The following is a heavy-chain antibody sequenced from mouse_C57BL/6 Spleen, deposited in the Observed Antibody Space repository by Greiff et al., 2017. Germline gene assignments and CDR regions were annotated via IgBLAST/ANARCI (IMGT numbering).Heavy chain of an antibody. CDR3: ARSAGDYAWFAY. CDR2: IHPDRGST. CDR1: GYTFTSYW. D-gene: IGHD2-13*01. V-gene: IGHV1-64*01. J-gene: IGHJ3*01. Sequence: QVQLQQPGAELVKPGASVKLSCKASGYTFTSYWLHWVKQRPGQGLEWIGMIHPDRGSTNYNEKFKSKATLTVDNSSSTAYMQLSSLTSEDSAVYDCARSAGDYAWFAYWGQGTLVTVSA.